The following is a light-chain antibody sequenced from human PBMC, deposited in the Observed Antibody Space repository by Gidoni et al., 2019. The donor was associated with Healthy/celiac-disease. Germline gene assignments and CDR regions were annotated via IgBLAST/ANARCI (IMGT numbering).Light chain of an antibody. V-gene: IGKV1-33*01. J-gene: IGKJ2*01. CDR3: QQYDNLPYT. CDR2: DAS. CDR1: QDISNY. Sequence: IQMTQSPSSLSASLGDRVTITCQASQDISNYLNWYQQKPGKAPKLLTYDASNLETGVPSRFSGSGSGTDFTFTISSLQPEDIATYYCQQYDNLPYTFGQGTKLEIK.